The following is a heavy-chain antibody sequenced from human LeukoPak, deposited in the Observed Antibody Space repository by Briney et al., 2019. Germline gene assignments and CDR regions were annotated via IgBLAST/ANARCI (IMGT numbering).Heavy chain of an antibody. V-gene: IGHV3-23*01. D-gene: IGHD3-22*01. J-gene: IGHJ3*01. CDR3: AKGSYFDSSVYYRDDAFDV. Sequence: GGSLRLSCAASEFTFSSYGMNWVRQAPGKGLEWVSGISGSGGNTYYADSVKARFTISRDNSKNTLYLQMNSLRAEDTAVYYCAKGSYFDSSVYYRDDAFDVRGHGTMVTVSS. CDR2: ISGSGGNT. CDR1: EFTFSSYG.